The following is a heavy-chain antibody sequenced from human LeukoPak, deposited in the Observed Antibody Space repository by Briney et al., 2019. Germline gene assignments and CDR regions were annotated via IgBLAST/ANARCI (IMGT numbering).Heavy chain of an antibody. Sequence: AGGSLRLSCAASGFTFNNYNMNWVRQAPGKALEWVSSITSSGAYIFYADSVKGRFTISRDNSKNTLYLQMNSLRAEDTAVYYCAKDLRRGIAAALAYYFDYWGQGTLVTVSS. D-gene: IGHD6-13*01. CDR1: GFTFNNYN. J-gene: IGHJ4*02. CDR2: ITSSGAYI. CDR3: AKDLRRGIAAALAYYFDY. V-gene: IGHV3-21*01.